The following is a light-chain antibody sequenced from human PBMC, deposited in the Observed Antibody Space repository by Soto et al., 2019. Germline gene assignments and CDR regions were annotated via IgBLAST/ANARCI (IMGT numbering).Light chain of an antibody. CDR2: AAS. CDR1: QGISSY. J-gene: IGKJ4*01. CDR3: QQLNSYPPT. Sequence: GDRFTITCRASQGISSYLAWYQQKTGKAPKILIYAASTLQSGVPSRFSGSGSGTEFTLTISSLQPEDFETYYCQQLNSYPPTFGGGTKVDIK. V-gene: IGKV1-9*01.